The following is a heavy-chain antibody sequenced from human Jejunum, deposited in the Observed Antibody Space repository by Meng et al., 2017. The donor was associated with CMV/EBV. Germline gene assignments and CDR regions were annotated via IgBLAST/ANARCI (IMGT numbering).Heavy chain of an antibody. D-gene: IGHD2-2*01. V-gene: IGHV1-2*02. CDR1: TGYD. CDR2: IKLDNGRT. CDR3: ARDPGCDDPSCYGIGWDL. J-gene: IGHJ5*02. Sequence: TGYDMEWLRKAPGQGLEWMGWIKLDNGRTDYAQKFQGRVTLTRDTSINTAYMELNMLRHDDTAVYYCARDPGCDDPSCYGIGWDLWGQGTLVTVSS.